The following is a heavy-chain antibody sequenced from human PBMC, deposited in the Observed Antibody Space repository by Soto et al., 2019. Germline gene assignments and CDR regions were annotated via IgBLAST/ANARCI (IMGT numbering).Heavy chain of an antibody. J-gene: IGHJ6*02. D-gene: IGHD2-2*01. V-gene: IGHV3-15*01. Sequence: KGLEWLGRIKSKVDGGTADYGAATKGRFSISRDDLKNMLYLQMNSLKPDDTAVYYCTTLSYLYYDGMDVWGQGTTVTVSS. CDR2: IKSKVDGGTA. CDR3: TTLSYLYYDGMDV.